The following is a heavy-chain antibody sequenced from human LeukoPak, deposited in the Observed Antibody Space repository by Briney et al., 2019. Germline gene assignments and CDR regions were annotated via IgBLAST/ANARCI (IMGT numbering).Heavy chain of an antibody. D-gene: IGHD1-26*01. J-gene: IGHJ6*03. V-gene: IGHV4-61*02. CDR2: IYTSGST. CDR1: ADSINSNNYY. CDR3: ARGRSGFSSGSYYEYYYMDV. Sequence: SQTLSLTCTVSADSINSNNYYWNWIRQPAGKGLEWIGRIYTSGSTNYNPSLKSRVTISVDTSRDQFSLTLRSVIAADTAVYYCARGRSGFSSGSYYEYYYMDVWGKGTTVTVSS.